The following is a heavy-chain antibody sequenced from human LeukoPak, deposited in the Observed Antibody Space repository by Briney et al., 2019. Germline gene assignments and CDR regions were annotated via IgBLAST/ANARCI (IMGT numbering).Heavy chain of an antibody. D-gene: IGHD1-26*01. CDR2: INPNSGGT. J-gene: IGHJ4*02. CDR3: AREDSGSSDFDY. Sequence: ASVKVSCKASGYTFTGYYMHWVRQAPGQGLEWMGWINPNSGGTNYAQKFQGRVTVTRDTSISTAYMELSRLRSDDTAVYYCAREDSGSSDFDYWGQGTLVTVSS. CDR1: GYTFTGYY. V-gene: IGHV1-2*02.